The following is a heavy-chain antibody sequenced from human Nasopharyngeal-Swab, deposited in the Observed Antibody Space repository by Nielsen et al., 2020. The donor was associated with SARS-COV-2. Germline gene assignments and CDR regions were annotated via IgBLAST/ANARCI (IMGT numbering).Heavy chain of an antibody. Sequence: ASVKVSCKASGYTFTSSDINWVRQATGQRLEWMGWMNPNSGNAGYAQKFQGRVTMTRDTSTSTVYMELSSLRSEDTAVYYCTTVAGSYGRFDYWGQGTLVTVSS. J-gene: IGHJ4*02. V-gene: IGHV1-8*01. CDR2: MNPNSGNA. CDR3: TTVAGSYGRFDY. D-gene: IGHD1-26*01. CDR1: GYTFTSSD.